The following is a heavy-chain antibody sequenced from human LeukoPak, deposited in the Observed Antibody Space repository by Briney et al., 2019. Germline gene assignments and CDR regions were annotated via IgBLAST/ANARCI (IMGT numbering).Heavy chain of an antibody. CDR1: GYTFTSYD. CDR2: MNPNSGNT. CDR3: ARGGDSSGWYQLYYCYYMDV. D-gene: IGHD6-13*01. Sequence: ASVKISCKASGYTFTSYDINWVRQATGQGLEWMGWMNPNSGNTGYAQKFQGRVTMTRNTSISTAYTELSSLRSEDTAVYYCARGGDSSGWYQLYYCYYMDVWGKGTTVTVSS. V-gene: IGHV1-8*01. J-gene: IGHJ6*03.